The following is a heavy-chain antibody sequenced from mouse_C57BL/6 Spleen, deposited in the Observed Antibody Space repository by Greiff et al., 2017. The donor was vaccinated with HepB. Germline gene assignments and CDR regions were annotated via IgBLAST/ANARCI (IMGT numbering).Heavy chain of an antibody. CDR2: IHPNSGST. V-gene: IGHV1-64*01. CDR1: GYTFTSYW. Sequence: VQLQQPGAELVKPGASVKLSCKASGYTFTSYWMHWVKQRPGQGLEWIGMIHPNSGSTNYNEKFKSKAPLTVDKSSSTAYMQLSSLTSEASAVYYCTRDPPYYAMDYWGQGTSVTVSS. CDR3: TRDPPYYAMDY. J-gene: IGHJ4*01.